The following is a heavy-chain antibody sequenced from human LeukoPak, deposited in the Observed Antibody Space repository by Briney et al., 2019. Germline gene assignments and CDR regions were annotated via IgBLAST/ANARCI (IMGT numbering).Heavy chain of an antibody. CDR1: GGSINYYY. Sequence: SETLSLTCTVSGGSINYYYWSWIRQPPGKGLEWIGYIYYSGSANYNPSLKSRVSISVDTSKNHFSLKLSSVTAADTAMYYCARATQGAFDIWGQGTMVTVSS. V-gene: IGHV4-59*01. CDR2: IYYSGSA. J-gene: IGHJ3*02. CDR3: ARATQGAFDI.